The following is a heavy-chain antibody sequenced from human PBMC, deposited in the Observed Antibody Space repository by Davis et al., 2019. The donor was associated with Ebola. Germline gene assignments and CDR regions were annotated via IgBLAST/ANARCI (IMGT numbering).Heavy chain of an antibody. J-gene: IGHJ4*02. D-gene: IGHD5-24*01. Sequence: GESLKISCAASGFTFSSYWMHWVRQAPGKGLEWVSSISSSSSYIYYADSVKGRFTISRDNAKNTLYLQMNSLRAEDTAVYYCAKVASRDGYNYRYYFDYWGQGTLVTVSS. CDR1: GFTFSSYW. V-gene: IGHV3-21*01. CDR3: AKVASRDGYNYRYYFDY. CDR2: ISSSSSYI.